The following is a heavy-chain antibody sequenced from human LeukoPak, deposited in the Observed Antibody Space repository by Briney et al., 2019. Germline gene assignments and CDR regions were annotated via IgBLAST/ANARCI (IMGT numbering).Heavy chain of an antibody. CDR2: INPNSGGT. CDR1: GYTFTGYY. J-gene: IGHJ4*02. CDR3: ARAGPMVRGVSNFDY. V-gene: IGHV1-2*02. D-gene: IGHD3-10*01. Sequence: ASVKVSCKASGYTFTGYYMHWVRQAPGQGLEWMGWINPNSGGTNYAQKFQGRVTMTRDTSISTAYIELSRLRSDDTAVYYCARAGPMVRGVSNFDYWGQGTLVTVSS.